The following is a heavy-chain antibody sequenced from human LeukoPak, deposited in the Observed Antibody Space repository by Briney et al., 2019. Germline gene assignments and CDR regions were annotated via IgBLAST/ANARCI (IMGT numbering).Heavy chain of an antibody. J-gene: IGHJ4*02. CDR3: AKEEKDYYDSSGYYPIDS. CDR2: IRGRGGTT. CDR1: GFTFNNYG. Sequence: QPGGSLRLSCAASGFTFNNYGMSWVRQAPRKGLEWVSSIRGRGGTTDYADSVKGRFTTSRDNSQNTLYLQMNSLRAEDTAVYYCAKEEKDYYDSSGYYPIDSWGQGTLVTVSS. V-gene: IGHV3-23*01. D-gene: IGHD3-22*01.